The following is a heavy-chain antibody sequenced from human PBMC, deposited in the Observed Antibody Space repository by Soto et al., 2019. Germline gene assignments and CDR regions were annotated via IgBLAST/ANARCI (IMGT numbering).Heavy chain of an antibody. Sequence: QVQLVQSGAEEKKPGASVKVSCKASGYTFSSHAIHWVRQAPGQSPEWMGWINTGNGNTKYSEKLQGRVTITRDTSASTGYIELSSLKPEDTAVYYCVRDQVAGILDYWGQGSLVTVSS. CDR1: GYTFSSHA. D-gene: IGHD2-15*01. V-gene: IGHV1-3*05. CDR2: INTGNGNT. J-gene: IGHJ4*02. CDR3: VRDQVAGILDY.